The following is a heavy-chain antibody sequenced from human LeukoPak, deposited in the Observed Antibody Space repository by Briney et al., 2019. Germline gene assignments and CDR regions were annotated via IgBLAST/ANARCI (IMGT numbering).Heavy chain of an antibody. CDR2: IYYSGT. Sequence: SETLSLTCTVSGGSISSYYWSWIRQPPGKGLEWIGDIYYSGTNYNPSLKSRVTISVATSKSQFSLKLRSVTTADTAVYYCASSIAPAGPVPYYYGMDVWGQGTTVTVSS. D-gene: IGHD6-13*01. CDR1: GGSISSYY. V-gene: IGHV4-59*01. J-gene: IGHJ6*02. CDR3: ASSIAPAGPVPYYYGMDV.